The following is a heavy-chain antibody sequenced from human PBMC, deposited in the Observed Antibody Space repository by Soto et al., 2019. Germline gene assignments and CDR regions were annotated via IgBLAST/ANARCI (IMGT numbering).Heavy chain of an antibody. V-gene: IGHV1-69*01. D-gene: IGHD5-18*01. CDR2: IIPIFGTA. CDR1: GGTFSSYA. Sequence: QVQLVQSGAEVKKPGSSVKVSCKASGGTFSSYAISWVRQAPGQGLEWMGGIIPIFGTANYAQKFRGRVTITADESTSTDYMELSSLRSEDTAVYYCANGREYRIQLWLRTPRYYYGMDVWGQGTTVTVSS. CDR3: ANGREYRIQLWLRTPRYYYGMDV. J-gene: IGHJ6*02.